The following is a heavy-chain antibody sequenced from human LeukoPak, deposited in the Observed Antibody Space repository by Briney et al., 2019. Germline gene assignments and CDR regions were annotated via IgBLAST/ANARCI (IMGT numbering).Heavy chain of an antibody. V-gene: IGHV4-34*01. CDR3: ARGDGTSFTVVTPCNWFDP. J-gene: IGHJ5*02. CDR2: INHSGST. Sequence: SETLSLTCAVYGGSFSGYYWSWIRQPPGKGLEWIGEINHSGSTNYNPSLKSRVTISVDTSKNQFSLKLSSVTAADTAVYYCARGDGTSFTVVTPCNWFDPWGQGTLVTVSS. D-gene: IGHD4-23*01. CDR1: GGSFSGYY.